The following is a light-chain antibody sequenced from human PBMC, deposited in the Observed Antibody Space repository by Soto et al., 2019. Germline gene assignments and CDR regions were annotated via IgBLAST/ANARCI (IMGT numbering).Light chain of an antibody. CDR1: SSNIGSNS. J-gene: IGLJ3*02. CDR3: ATWDDTLNGRV. Sequence: QSVLTQPPSASGTPGQRVTISCSGSSSNIGSNSVNWYHQVAGTAPKLLIHSDNQRPSGVPDRFSGSKSGTSASLAISGLQSGDEADYYCATWDDTLNGRVFGGGTKVNVL. CDR2: SDN. V-gene: IGLV1-44*01.